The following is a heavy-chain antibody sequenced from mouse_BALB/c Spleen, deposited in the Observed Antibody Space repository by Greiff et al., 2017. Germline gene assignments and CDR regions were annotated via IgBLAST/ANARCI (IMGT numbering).Heavy chain of an antibody. D-gene: IGHD1-1*01. CDR3: AKGYGSSPGAMDY. Sequence: EVKLMESGGGLVKPGGSLKLSCAASGFTFSSYAMSWVRQSPEKRLEWVAEISSGGSYTYYPDTVTGRFTISRDNAKNTLYLEMSSLRSEDTAMYYCAKGYGSSPGAMDYWGQGTSVTVSS. J-gene: IGHJ4*01. CDR1: GFTFSSYA. V-gene: IGHV5-9-4*01. CDR2: ISSGGSYT.